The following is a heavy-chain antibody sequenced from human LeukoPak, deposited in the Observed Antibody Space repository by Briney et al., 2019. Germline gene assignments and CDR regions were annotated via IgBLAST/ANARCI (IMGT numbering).Heavy chain of an antibody. CDR1: GFTFSSYA. CDR3: AKDLTSGYYYVMYFDY. D-gene: IGHD3-22*01. J-gene: IGHJ4*02. CDR2: ISGSGGST. Sequence: PGGSLRLSCAASGFTFSSYAMSWVRQAPGKGLEWVSAISGSGGSTYYAGSVKGRFTISRDNSKNTLYLQMNRLRAEDTAVYYCAKDLTSGYYYVMYFDYWGQGTLVTVSS. V-gene: IGHV3-23*01.